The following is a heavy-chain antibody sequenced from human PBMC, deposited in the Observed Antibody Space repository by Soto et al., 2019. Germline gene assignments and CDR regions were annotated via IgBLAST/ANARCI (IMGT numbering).Heavy chain of an antibody. D-gene: IGHD3-10*01. CDR3: ARQGFGALHDLVDV. V-gene: IGHV4-59*08. Sequence: QVQLQESGPGLVKPSETLSLSCTVSGGSISSYHWSWIRQTPGKGLEWIGYVHYSWGSNYNPPLKSRVAISLDTSKSQFSLKLTSVTATDTAVYYCARQGFGALHDLVDVWGQGTTVTVSS. CDR1: GGSISSYH. J-gene: IGHJ6*02. CDR2: VHYSWGS.